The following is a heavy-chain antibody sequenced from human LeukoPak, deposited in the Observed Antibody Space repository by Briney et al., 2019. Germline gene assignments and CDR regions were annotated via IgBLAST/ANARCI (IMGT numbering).Heavy chain of an antibody. CDR3: ARSVPGYYDSSGYFKVSLVY. CDR1: GYALTELS. D-gene: IGHD3-22*01. CDR2: FDPEDGET. Sequence: ASVKVSCKVSGYALTELSMHWVRQAPGKGLEWMGGFDPEDGETIYAQKFQGRVTMTEDTSTDTAYMELSSLRSEDTAVYYCARSVPGYYDSSGYFKVSLVYWGQGTLVTVSS. J-gene: IGHJ4*02. V-gene: IGHV1-24*01.